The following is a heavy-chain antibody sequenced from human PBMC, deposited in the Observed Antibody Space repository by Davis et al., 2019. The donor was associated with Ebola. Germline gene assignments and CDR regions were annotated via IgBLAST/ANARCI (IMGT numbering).Heavy chain of an antibody. V-gene: IGHV3-74*01. CDR2: IKTDGSTT. CDR3: VRDTSHQLPHWLYYFYGMDV. Sequence: GESLKISCAVSGFTFSNYYMHWVRQAPGKGLEWVARIKTDGSTTRYADSVKGRFTISRDNTKNTLYLQMNSLRGEDTAVYYCVRDTSHQLPHWLYYFYGMDVWGQGTTVTVSS. CDR1: GFTFSNYY. D-gene: IGHD2-2*01. J-gene: IGHJ6*02.